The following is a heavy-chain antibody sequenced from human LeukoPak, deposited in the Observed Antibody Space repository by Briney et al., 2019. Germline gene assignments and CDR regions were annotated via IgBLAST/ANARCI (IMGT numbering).Heavy chain of an antibody. D-gene: IGHD3-10*01. Sequence: SETLSLTCAVYGGSFSGYYWSWIRQPPGKGLEWIGEINHSGSTNYNPSLKSRVTISVDTSKNQFSLKLSSVTAADTAVYYCARVGVRGVYWGPGTLVTVSS. CDR3: ARVGVRGVY. V-gene: IGHV4-34*01. CDR1: GGSFSGYY. CDR2: INHSGST. J-gene: IGHJ4*02.